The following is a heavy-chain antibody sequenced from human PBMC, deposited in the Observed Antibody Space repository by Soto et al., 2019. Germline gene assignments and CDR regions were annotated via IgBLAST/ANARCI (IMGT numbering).Heavy chain of an antibody. CDR2: IYHSGST. Sequence: SETLSLTCAVSGGSISSSNWWSWVRQPPGKGLEWIGEIYHSGSTNYNPSLKSRVTISVDKSKNQFSLKLSSVTAADTAVYYCARGRGYSYGPLFDYWGQGTLVTVSS. CDR3: ARGRGYSYGPLFDY. D-gene: IGHD5-18*01. J-gene: IGHJ4*02. V-gene: IGHV4-4*02. CDR1: GGSISSSNW.